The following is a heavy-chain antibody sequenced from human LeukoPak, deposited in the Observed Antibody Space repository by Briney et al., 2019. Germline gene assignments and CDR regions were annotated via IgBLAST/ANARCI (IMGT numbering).Heavy chain of an antibody. CDR2: ISGSGGST. D-gene: IGHD1-26*01. CDR1: GFTFSSYA. V-gene: IGHV3-23*01. CDR3: AKGDPGAILARAFDY. J-gene: IGHJ4*02. Sequence: GGSLRLSCAASGFTFSSYAMSWVRQAPGKGLEWVSAISGSGGSTYYADSVKGRFTISRDNSKNTLYLQMNSLRAEDTAVYYCAKGDPGAILARAFDYWGQGTLVTVPS.